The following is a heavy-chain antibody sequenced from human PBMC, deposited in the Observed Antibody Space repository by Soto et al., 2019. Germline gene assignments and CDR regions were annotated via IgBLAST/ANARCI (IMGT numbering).Heavy chain of an antibody. CDR2: IIPIVGTA. CDR3: ATGVIWIGYFTVDS. D-gene: IGHD3-3*01. Sequence: ASVKVSCKASEGTFSSYAISWVRQAPGQGLEWMGGIIPIVGTANYAQKFQGRVTITADESTGTAYMTLGSLASDDTAVYYCATGVIWIGYFTVDSWGQGTRVTVSS. J-gene: IGHJ4*02. V-gene: IGHV1-69*13. CDR1: EGTFSSYA.